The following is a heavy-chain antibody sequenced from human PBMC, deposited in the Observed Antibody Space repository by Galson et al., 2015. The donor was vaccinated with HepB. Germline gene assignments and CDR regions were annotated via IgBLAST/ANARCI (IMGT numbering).Heavy chain of an antibody. CDR1: GFTFDDYA. CDR3: ARDADFPYSNYYYYGMDV. D-gene: IGHD3-3*01. CDR2: ISWNSGGI. J-gene: IGHJ6*02. Sequence: SLRLSCAASGFTFDDYAMHWVRQAPGKGLEWVSGISWNSGGIGYADSVKGRFTISRDNAKNSLYLQMNSLRAEDTAVYYCARDADFPYSNYYYYGMDVWGQGTTVTVSS. V-gene: IGHV3-9*01.